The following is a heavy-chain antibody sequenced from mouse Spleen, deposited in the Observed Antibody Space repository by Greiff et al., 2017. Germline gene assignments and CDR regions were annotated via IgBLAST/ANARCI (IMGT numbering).Heavy chain of an antibody. Sequence: EVQLQESGPSLVKPSQTLSLTCSVTGDSITSGYWNWIRKFPGNKLEYMGYISYSGSTYSNPSLKSRISITRETSKNQYYLQLNSVTTEDTATYYCARYYYYGSSYGWYFDVWGAGTTVTVSS. V-gene: IGHV3-8*02. CDR3: ARYYYYGSSYGWYFDV. D-gene: IGHD1-1*01. J-gene: IGHJ1*01. CDR1: GDSITSGY. CDR2: ISYSGST.